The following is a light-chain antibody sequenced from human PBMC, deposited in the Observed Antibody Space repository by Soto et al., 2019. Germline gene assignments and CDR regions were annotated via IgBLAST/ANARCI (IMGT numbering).Light chain of an antibody. CDR3: QQYNNSPPLT. Sequence: EIVMTQSPSTLSVSPGERATLSCRASQSVSSNLAWYQQKPGQAPRLLIYGAPTRATGCPVRFSGSGSGTEFTLTITSLQSEDFAVYYCQQYNNSPPLTFGQGTKVDIK. J-gene: IGKJ1*01. CDR1: QSVSSN. V-gene: IGKV3-15*01. CDR2: GAP.